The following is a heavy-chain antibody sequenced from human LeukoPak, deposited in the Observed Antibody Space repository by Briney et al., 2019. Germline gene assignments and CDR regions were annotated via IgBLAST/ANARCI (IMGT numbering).Heavy chain of an antibody. CDR3: ATITESYGDYVLYYFDY. Sequence: ASVKVSCKVSGYTFTDYYMHWVQQAPGKGLEWMGLVDPEDGETIDAEKFQGRVTITADTSTDTAYMELSSLRSEDTAVYYCATITESYGDYVLYYFDYWGQGTLVTVSS. CDR2: VDPEDGET. J-gene: IGHJ4*02. CDR1: GYTFTDYY. D-gene: IGHD4-17*01. V-gene: IGHV1-69-2*01.